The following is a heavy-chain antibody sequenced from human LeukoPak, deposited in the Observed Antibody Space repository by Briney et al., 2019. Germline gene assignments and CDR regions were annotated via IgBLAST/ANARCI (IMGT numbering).Heavy chain of an antibody. CDR1: GGSISSGGYY. Sequence: PSETLSLTCTVSGGSISSGGYYWSWIRQHPGKGLEWIGYIYYSGSTYYNPSLKSRVTISVDTSKNQFSLKLSSVTAADTAVYYCARGGGSYQNNWFDPWGQGTPVTVSS. CDR3: ARGGGSYQNNWFDP. CDR2: IYYSGST. J-gene: IGHJ5*02. V-gene: IGHV4-31*03. D-gene: IGHD1-26*01.